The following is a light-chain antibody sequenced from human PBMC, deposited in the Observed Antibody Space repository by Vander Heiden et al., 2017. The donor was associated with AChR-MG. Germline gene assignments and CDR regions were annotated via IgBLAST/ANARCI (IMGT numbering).Light chain of an antibody. Sequence: EIVLPQSAASLCVSPVNRATHSCRASQCVKSSYLAWYQQKPGQAPRLLIYCASSRATGVPDRFSGSGSGTDFTLTISRLEPEDFAVYYCQQYGSSPLTFGGGTKVEIK. CDR1: QCVKSSY. J-gene: IGKJ4*01. CDR3: QQYGSSPLT. CDR2: CAS. V-gene: IGKV3-20*01.